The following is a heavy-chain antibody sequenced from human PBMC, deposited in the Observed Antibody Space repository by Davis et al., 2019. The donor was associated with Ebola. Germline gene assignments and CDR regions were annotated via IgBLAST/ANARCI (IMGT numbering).Heavy chain of an antibody. V-gene: IGHV3-11*01. CDR1: GFTFSDYY. J-gene: IGHJ4*02. CDR3: TGTIGGADY. D-gene: IGHD4-11*01. CDR2: ISSSGSTI. Sequence: GESLKISCAASGFTFSDYYMSWIRQAPGKGLEWVSYISSSGSTIYYADSVKDRFTISRDNAKNSLYLQMNSLRAEDTAVYYCTGTIGGADYWGQGTLVTVSS.